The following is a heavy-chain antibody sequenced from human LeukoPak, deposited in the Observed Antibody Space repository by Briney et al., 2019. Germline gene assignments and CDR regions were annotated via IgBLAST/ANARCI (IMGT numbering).Heavy chain of an antibody. J-gene: IGHJ4*02. Sequence: ASVKVSCKASGGTFSSYAISWVRQAPGQGLEWMGGIIPIFGTANYAQKFQGRVTITADESTSTAYMELSSLRSEDTAVYYCARDPIYGNYGGYIDSWGQGTLVTVSS. CDR3: ARDPIYGNYGGYIDS. V-gene: IGHV1-69*01. CDR1: GGTFSSYA. D-gene: IGHD4-11*01. CDR2: IIPIFGTA.